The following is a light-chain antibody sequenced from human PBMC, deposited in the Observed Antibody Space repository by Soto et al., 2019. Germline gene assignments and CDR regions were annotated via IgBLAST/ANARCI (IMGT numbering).Light chain of an antibody. CDR3: QQYANWPRT. CDR1: QSIDTY. J-gene: IGKJ1*01. V-gene: IGKV3-11*01. CDR2: DAS. Sequence: EIVLTQSPATLSSSPGERATLSCRASQSIDTYLAWYQQKPGQAPRLLIYDASDRATGIPARFSGSGSGTAFTLTISGLEPEDSAVYYCQQYANWPRTFGQGTKVDIK.